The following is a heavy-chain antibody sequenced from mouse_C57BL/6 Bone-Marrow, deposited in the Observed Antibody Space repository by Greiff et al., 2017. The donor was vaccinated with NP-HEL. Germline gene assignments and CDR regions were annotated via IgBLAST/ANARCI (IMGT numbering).Heavy chain of an antibody. D-gene: IGHD1-1*01. CDR1: GFTFSSYA. CDR2: ISDGGSYT. J-gene: IGHJ4*01. V-gene: IGHV5-4*01. CDR3: ARDGITTVVGGPYYYAMDY. Sequence: EVQLVESGGGLVKPGGSLKLSCAASGFTFSSYAMSWVRQTPEKWLEWVATISDGGSYTYYPDNVKGRFTISRDNAKNNLYLQMSHLKSEDTAMYYCARDGITTVVGGPYYYAMDYWGQGTSVTVSS.